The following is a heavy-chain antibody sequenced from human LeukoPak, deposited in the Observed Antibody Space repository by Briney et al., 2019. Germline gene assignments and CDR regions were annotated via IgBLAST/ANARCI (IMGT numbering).Heavy chain of an antibody. V-gene: IGHV3-11*04. CDR3: ARDLLGWELHYFDY. D-gene: IGHD1-26*01. CDR1: GFTLSDYY. CDR2: ISSSGSTI. J-gene: IGHJ4*02. Sequence: GRSLRLSCAASGFTLSDYYMSWIRQAPGKGLEWVSYISSSGSTIYYADSVKGRFSISRDNAKNSLYLQMNSLRAEDTAVYYCARDLLGWELHYFDYWGQGTLVTVSS.